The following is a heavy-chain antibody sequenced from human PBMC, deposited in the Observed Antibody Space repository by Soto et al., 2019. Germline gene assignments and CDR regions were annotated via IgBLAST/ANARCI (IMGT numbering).Heavy chain of an antibody. CDR2: IYYSGST. J-gene: IGHJ6*03. CDR1: GGSISSYY. D-gene: IGHD6-13*01. CDR3: AGTTAGSYYYYYYMDV. V-gene: IGHV4-59*01. Sequence: NPSESLSLTCTVSGGSISSYYWSWIRQPPGKGLEWIGYIYYSGSTNYNPSLKSRVTISVDTSKNQFSLKLSSVTAADTAVYYCAGTTAGSYYYYYYMDVWGKGTTVTVSS.